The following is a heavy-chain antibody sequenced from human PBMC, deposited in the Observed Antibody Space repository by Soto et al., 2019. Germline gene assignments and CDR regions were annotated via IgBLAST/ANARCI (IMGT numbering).Heavy chain of an antibody. CDR2: IFYSGST. V-gene: IGHV4-61*01. CDR3: ARYGSGSYYTHNFDY. D-gene: IGHD3-10*01. J-gene: IGHJ4*02. CDR1: GGSISSRCYY. Sequence: PSETLSLTCTVSGGSISSRCYYWSRLRQPPGKGLEWIGYIFYSGSTNYNPSLKSRVTISVDTSKNQFSLKLSSVTAADTAVYYCARYGSGSYYTHNFDYWGQGTLVTVSS.